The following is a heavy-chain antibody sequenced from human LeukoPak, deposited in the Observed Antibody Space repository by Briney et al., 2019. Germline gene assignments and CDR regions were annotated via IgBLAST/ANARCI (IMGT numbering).Heavy chain of an antibody. D-gene: IGHD3-10*01. V-gene: IGHV3-48*02. Sequence: GGSLRLSCAASGFTFSSYSMNWVRQAPGKGLEWVSYISSSSSTIYCADSVKGRFTISRDNAKNSLYLQMNSLRDEDTAVYYCARDAHGSGIDELYYFDYWGQGTLVTVSS. CDR1: GFTFSSYS. CDR2: ISSSSSTI. J-gene: IGHJ4*02. CDR3: ARDAHGSGIDELYYFDY.